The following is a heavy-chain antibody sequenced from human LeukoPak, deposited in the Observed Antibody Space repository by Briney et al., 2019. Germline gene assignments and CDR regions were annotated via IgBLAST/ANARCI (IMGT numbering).Heavy chain of an antibody. CDR3: ARGSGGAPDGTYDY. CDR1: GFTFSRHG. J-gene: IGHJ4*02. CDR2: ISYDGSNK. V-gene: IGHV3-33*01. Sequence: RGGSLRLSCAASGFTFSRHGMHWVRQGPGKGLELVTFISYDGSNKYYADSVKGRFTISRDNSRSTLYLQMNSLRAEDTAVYYCARGSGGAPDGTYDYWGQGPPVTVSS. D-gene: IGHD2-21*01.